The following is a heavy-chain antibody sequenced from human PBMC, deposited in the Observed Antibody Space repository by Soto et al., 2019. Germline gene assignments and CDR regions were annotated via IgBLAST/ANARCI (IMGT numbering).Heavy chain of an antibody. V-gene: IGHV4-31*03. Sequence: QVQLQESGPGLVKPSQTLSLTCTVSGGSISSGGYYWSWIRQHPGKGLEWIGYIYYSGSTYYNPSLKSRVTISVDTSKNQFSLKLSSVTAADTAVYCCARQGSGITPPGNWFDPWGQGTLVTVSS. CDR3: ARQGSGITPPGNWFDP. D-gene: IGHD3-10*01. CDR1: GGSISSGGYY. J-gene: IGHJ5*02. CDR2: IYYSGST.